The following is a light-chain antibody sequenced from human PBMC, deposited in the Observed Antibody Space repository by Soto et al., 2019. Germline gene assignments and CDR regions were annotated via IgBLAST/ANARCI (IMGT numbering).Light chain of an antibody. CDR3: QQYGSSPIT. CDR2: GAS. V-gene: IGKV3-20*01. CDR1: PSVTNY. Sequence: EIVLTQSPATLSLSPGERATLSCRASPSVTNYLAWYQQKPGQAPRLLIYGASSRATGIPDRFSGSGSGTDFPLPISRLEPEDFAVYYCQQYGSSPITFGQGTRLEIK. J-gene: IGKJ5*01.